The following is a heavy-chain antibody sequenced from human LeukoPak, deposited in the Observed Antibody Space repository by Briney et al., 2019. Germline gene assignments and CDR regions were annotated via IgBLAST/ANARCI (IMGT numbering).Heavy chain of an antibody. Sequence: SETLSLTCTVSGGSIRSTTYYWSWIRQPPGKGLEWIGYIYYSGSTNYNPSLKSRVTISVDTSKNQFSLKLSSVTAADTAVYYCARFAPIAAAGTSHYYYMDVWGKGTTVTISS. D-gene: IGHD6-13*01. J-gene: IGHJ6*03. V-gene: IGHV4-61*01. CDR1: GGSIRSTTYY. CDR3: ARFAPIAAAGTSHYYYMDV. CDR2: IYYSGST.